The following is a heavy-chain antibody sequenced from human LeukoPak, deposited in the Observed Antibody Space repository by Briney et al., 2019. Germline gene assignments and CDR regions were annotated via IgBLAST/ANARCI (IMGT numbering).Heavy chain of an antibody. D-gene: IGHD2-15*01. J-gene: IGHJ4*02. CDR2: VSPNSGNT. Sequence: RASVKVSCKASGYTFTSYDLNWVRQATGQGLEWMGWVSPNSGNTGYAQKFQGRVTMTRDTSISTVYMELSSLRSEDAAVYYCARGVGYCSGGNCYGVGSSDYWGQRTLVTVSS. CDR3: ARGVGYCSGGNCYGVGSSDY. CDR1: GYTFTSYD. V-gene: IGHV1-8*01.